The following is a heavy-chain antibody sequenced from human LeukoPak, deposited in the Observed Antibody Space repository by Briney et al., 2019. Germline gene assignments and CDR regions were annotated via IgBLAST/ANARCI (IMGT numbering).Heavy chain of an antibody. CDR3: ARDWAIGSCFDY. V-gene: IGHV4-31*03. Sequence: SETLSLTCTVSGGSISSGGYYWSWIRQHPGKGLEWIGYIYYSGSTYYNPSLKSRVTISVDTSKNQFSLKLSSVTAADTAVYYCARDWAIGSCFDYWGQGTLVTVSS. CDR1: GGSISSGGYY. J-gene: IGHJ4*02. D-gene: IGHD1-26*01. CDR2: IYYSGST.